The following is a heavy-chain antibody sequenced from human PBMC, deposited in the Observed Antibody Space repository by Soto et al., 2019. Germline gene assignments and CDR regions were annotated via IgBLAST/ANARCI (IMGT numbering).Heavy chain of an antibody. J-gene: IGHJ6*02. CDR2: IYPTGTT. D-gene: IGHD3-16*01. V-gene: IGHV4-30-2*01. CDR1: GGSISSGVYS. Sequence: PSETLSLTCTLSGGSISSGVYSWSWLRQPPGKGLEWIGYIYPTGTTYYNPSLKNRVTISIDTSQTQFSLQLTSMTASDTAVYCCGSGPPGPAQRWGVWGQGTTVTVSS. CDR3: GSGPPGPAQRWGV.